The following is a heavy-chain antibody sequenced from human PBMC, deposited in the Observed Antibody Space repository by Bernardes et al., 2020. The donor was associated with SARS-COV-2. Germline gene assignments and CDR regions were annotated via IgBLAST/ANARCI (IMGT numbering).Heavy chain of an antibody. Sequence: GGSLRLSCAASGFTFSSYAMHWVRQAPGKGLEYVSAISSNGGSTYYADSVKGRFTISRDNSKNTLYLQMGSLRAEDMAVYYCARDLVSYGSGSYLGYYGMDVWGQGTTVTVSS. D-gene: IGHD3-10*01. CDR2: ISSNGGST. J-gene: IGHJ6*02. V-gene: IGHV3-64*02. CDR3: ARDLVSYGSGSYLGYYGMDV. CDR1: GFTFSSYA.